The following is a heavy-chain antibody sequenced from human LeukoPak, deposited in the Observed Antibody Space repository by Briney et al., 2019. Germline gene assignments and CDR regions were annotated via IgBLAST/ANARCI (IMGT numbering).Heavy chain of an antibody. CDR3: ARLEYYDFWSGYLPYYYYYYMDV. V-gene: IGHV3-21*01. D-gene: IGHD3-3*01. CDR2: ISSSSSYI. J-gene: IGHJ6*03. Sequence: GGSLRLSCAASGFTFSSYSMNWVRQAPGKGLEWVSSISSSSSYIYYADSVKGRFTISRDNAKNSLYLQMNSLRAEDTAVYYCARLEYYDFWSGYLPYYYYYYMDVWGKGTTVTVSS. CDR1: GFTFSSYS.